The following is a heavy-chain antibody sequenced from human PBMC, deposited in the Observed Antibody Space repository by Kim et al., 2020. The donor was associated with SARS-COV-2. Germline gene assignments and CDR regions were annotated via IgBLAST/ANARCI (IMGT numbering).Heavy chain of an antibody. J-gene: IGHJ5*02. V-gene: IGHV3-15*01. CDR3: TTERGYYGSGSYP. D-gene: IGHD3-10*01. Sequence: GGSLRLSCAASGFTFSNAWMSWVRQAPGKGLEWVGRIKSKTDGGTTDYAAPVKGRFTISRDDSKNTLYLQMNSLKTEDTAVYYCTTERGYYGSGSYPWGQGTLVTVSS. CDR1: GFTFSNAW. CDR2: IKSKTDGGTT.